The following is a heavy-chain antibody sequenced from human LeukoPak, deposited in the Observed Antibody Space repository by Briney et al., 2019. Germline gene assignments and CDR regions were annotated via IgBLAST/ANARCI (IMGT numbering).Heavy chain of an antibody. Sequence: PGGSLRLSCAVSGFTFSSYSMNWVRQAPGKGLEWVSYISSSSSTIYYADSVRGRFTISRDNAKNSLYLQMDSLRAEDTALYYCARDPRGASSWYQVYYNGLDVWGQGTTVSVSS. CDR2: ISSSSSTI. CDR3: ARDPRGASSWYQVYYNGLDV. D-gene: IGHD6-13*01. CDR1: GFTFSSYS. V-gene: IGHV3-48*04. J-gene: IGHJ6*02.